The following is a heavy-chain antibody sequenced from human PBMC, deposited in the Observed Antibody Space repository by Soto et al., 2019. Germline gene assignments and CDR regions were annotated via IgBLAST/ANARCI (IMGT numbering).Heavy chain of an antibody. D-gene: IGHD2-15*01. CDR3: ARNSGASSLTRFDP. CDR2: INASNGKT. CDR1: GGTFSSYA. Sequence: ASVKVSCKAPGGTFSSYAISWVRQAPGQGLDWMGWINASNGKTKYSQKFQGRVTITRDTSASTAYMELSSLRSEDTAVYYCARNSGASSLTRFDPWGQGTLVTVSS. J-gene: IGHJ5*02. V-gene: IGHV1-3*01.